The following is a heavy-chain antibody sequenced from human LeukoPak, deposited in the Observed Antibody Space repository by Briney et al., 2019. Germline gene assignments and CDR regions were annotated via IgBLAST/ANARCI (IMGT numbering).Heavy chain of an antibody. CDR3: ASGLGGVTTFDY. CDR1: GFTFSSYE. Sequence: GGSLRLSCAASGFTFSSYEMNWVRQAPGKGLEWVSYISSSSSYTNYADSVKGRFTISRDNAKNSLYLQMNSLRAEDTAVYYCASGLGGVTTFDYWGQGTLVTVSS. D-gene: IGHD3-16*01. V-gene: IGHV3-48*03. J-gene: IGHJ4*02. CDR2: ISSSSSYT.